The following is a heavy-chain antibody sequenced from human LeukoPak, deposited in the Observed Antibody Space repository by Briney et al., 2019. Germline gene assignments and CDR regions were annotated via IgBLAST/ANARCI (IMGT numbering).Heavy chain of an antibody. V-gene: IGHV4-31*03. CDR1: GGSISSGGYY. CDR2: IYYSGST. CDR3: AGGEQIWLHPDGPFYYFDY. Sequence: SQTLSLTCTVSGGSISSGGYYWSWIRQHPGKGLEWIGYIYYSGSTYYNPSLKSRVTISVDTSKNQFSLKLSSVTAADTAVYYCAGGEQIWLHPDGPFYYFDYWGQGTLVTVSS. D-gene: IGHD5-24*01. J-gene: IGHJ4*02.